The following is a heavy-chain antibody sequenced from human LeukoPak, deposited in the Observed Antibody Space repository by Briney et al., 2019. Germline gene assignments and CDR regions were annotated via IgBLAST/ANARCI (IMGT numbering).Heavy chain of an antibody. J-gene: IGHJ4*02. V-gene: IGHV1-69*05. CDR3: AREDYYGLGSHHFDY. Sequence: SVKVSCKASGGTFSSYAISWVRQAPGQGLEWMGRIIPIFGTANYAQKFQGRVTITTDESTSTAYMELSSLRSEDTAVYYCAREDYYGLGSHHFDYWGQGTLVTVSS. D-gene: IGHD3-10*01. CDR2: IIPIFGTA. CDR1: GGTFSSYA.